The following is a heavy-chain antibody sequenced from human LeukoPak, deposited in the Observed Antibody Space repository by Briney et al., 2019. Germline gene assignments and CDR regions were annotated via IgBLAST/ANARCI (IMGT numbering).Heavy chain of an antibody. CDR2: INPNSGGT. J-gene: IGHJ4*02. Sequence: ASVKVSCKASGYTFTSYYMHWVRQAPGQGLEWMGWINPNSGGTNYAQKFQGRVTMTRDTSISTAYMELSRLRSDDTAVYYCARDPTTYGGYWSPHNHPFDYWGQGTLVTVSS. V-gene: IGHV1-2*02. CDR3: ARDPTTYGGYWSPHNHPFDY. CDR1: GYTFTSYY. D-gene: IGHD5-12*01.